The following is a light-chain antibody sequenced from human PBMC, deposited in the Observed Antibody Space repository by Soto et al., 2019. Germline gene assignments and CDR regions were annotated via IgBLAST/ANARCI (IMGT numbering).Light chain of an antibody. CDR1: QFISSY. CDR3: QQTYSTPRT. V-gene: IGKV1-39*01. J-gene: IGKJ1*01. Sequence: DIQMTQSPSSLSASVGDRVTITCRARQFISSYLNWYQQKPGKAPKLLIYTASSLQSGVASRFSGSGSGTEFTLTISSLQPEDFATYYCQQTYSTPRTFGQGTKVEIK. CDR2: TAS.